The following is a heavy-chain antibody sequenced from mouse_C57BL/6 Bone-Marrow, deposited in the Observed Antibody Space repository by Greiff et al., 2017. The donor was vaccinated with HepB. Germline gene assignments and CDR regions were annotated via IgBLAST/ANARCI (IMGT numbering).Heavy chain of an antibody. Sequence: QVQLKESGPGLVKPSQSLFLTCSITGFPITSGYYWIWIRQSPGKPLEWMGYITHSGETFYNPSLQSPISITRETSKNQFFLQLNSVTTEDTAMYYCAGGRTTMVTTGSIDVWGTGTTVTVSS. CDR2: ITHSGET. D-gene: IGHD2-2*01. CDR1: GFPITSGYY. V-gene: IGHV12-3*01. J-gene: IGHJ1*03. CDR3: AGGRTTMVTTGSIDV.